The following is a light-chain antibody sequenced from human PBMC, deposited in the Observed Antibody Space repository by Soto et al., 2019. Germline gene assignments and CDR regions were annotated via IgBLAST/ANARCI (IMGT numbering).Light chain of an antibody. CDR1: QDISTS. V-gene: IGKV1-39*01. J-gene: IGKJ4*01. CDR3: HQSFTILPT. CDR2: AAS. Sequence: DIQMTQSPSSLYASLGDRVTITCRASQDISTSLSWLQQKPGRAPKVVISAASTLQGDVPSRFSGSGSGTDFTLTITGLQHEDFATYYCHQSFTILPTFGGGTRLEI.